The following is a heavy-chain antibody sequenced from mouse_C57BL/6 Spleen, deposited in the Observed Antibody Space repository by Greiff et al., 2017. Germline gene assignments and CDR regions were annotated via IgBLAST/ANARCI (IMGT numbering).Heavy chain of an antibody. CDR2: IYPGSGST. J-gene: IGHJ3*01. CDR1: GYTFTSYW. CDR3: AIPLDYGSSFWFAY. Sequence: VQLKQPGAELVKPGASVKMSCKASGYTFTSYWITWVKQRPGQGLEWIGDIYPGSGSTNYNEKFKSKATLTVDTSSSTAYMQLSSLTSEDSAVYYGAIPLDYGSSFWFAYWGQGTLVTVSA. D-gene: IGHD1-1*01. V-gene: IGHV1-55*01.